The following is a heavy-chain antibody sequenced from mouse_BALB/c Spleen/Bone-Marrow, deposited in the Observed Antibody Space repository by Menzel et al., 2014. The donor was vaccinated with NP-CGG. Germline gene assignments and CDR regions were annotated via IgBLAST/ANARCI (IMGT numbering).Heavy chain of an antibody. CDR3: ARKFYHFDY. CDR2: ISCSGGT. D-gene: IGHD2-1*01. CDR1: GYSITSDYA. V-gene: IGHV3-2*02. Sequence: EVQLQESGPGLVKPSQSLSLTCTVTGYSITSDYAWNWIRQFPVNKLEWMGSISCSGGTDYNPTLKSRFSITRDTSKNQFFLQLNSVTAEDTATYYCARKFYHFDYWGHGTTLTVSS. J-gene: IGHJ2*01.